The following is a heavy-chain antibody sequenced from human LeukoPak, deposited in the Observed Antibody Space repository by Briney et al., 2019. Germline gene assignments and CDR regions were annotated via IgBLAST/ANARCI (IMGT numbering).Heavy chain of an antibody. J-gene: IGHJ3*02. D-gene: IGHD1-26*01. Sequence: SLKGRFTISRDNAKNTLYLQMNSLRAEDTAVYYCAKDRGGAFDIWGQGTMVTVSS. CDR3: AKDRGGAFDI. V-gene: IGHV3-23*01.